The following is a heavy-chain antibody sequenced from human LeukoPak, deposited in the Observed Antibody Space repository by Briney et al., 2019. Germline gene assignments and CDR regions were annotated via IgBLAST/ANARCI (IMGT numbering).Heavy chain of an antibody. CDR1: GFTFDDYG. CDR2: INWNGGST. J-gene: IGHJ4*02. CDR3: ARAPATNEWRCMDY. V-gene: IGHV3-20*04. D-gene: IGHD2-8*02. Sequence: GGSLRLSCAASGFTFDDYGMSWVRQAPGKGLEWVSGINWNGGSTGYADSVKGRFTISRDNAKNSLYLQMNSLRAEDTAVYYCARAPATNEWRCMDYWGQGTLVTVSS.